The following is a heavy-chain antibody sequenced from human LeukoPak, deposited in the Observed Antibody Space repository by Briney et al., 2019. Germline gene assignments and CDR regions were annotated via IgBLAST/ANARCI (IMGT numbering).Heavy chain of an antibody. CDR3: AKDGVYDILTGYWDY. Sequence: PGGSLRLSCAASGFTFSSFAMNWVRQAPGKGLEWVSIISGSGDTTHYTDSVKGRFTVSRDNSKNTLYLQMNSLRAEDTAVYYCAKDGVYDILTGYWDYWGQGTLVTVSS. CDR1: GFTFSSFA. V-gene: IGHV3-23*01. J-gene: IGHJ4*02. D-gene: IGHD3-9*01. CDR2: ISGSGDTT.